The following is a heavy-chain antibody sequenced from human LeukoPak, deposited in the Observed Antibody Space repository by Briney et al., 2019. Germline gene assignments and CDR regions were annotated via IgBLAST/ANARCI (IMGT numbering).Heavy chain of an antibody. J-gene: IGHJ6*03. CDR2: IYTSGST. Sequence: SETLSLTCTVSGGSISSYYWSWLRQPAGKGLEWIGRIYTSGSTNYNPSLKSRVTMSVDTSKNQFSLKLSSVTAADTAVYYCARDLKVRYCSSTSCSDYYYMDVWGKGPRSPSP. V-gene: IGHV4-4*07. CDR3: ARDLKVRYCSSTSCSDYYYMDV. D-gene: IGHD2-2*01. CDR1: GGSISSYY.